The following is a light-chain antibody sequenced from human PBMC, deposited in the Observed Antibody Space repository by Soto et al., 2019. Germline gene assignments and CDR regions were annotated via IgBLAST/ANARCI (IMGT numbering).Light chain of an antibody. J-gene: IGLJ2*01. CDR3: GSYAGINNLI. Sequence: QSALTQPPSASGSPGQSVTISCTGTSSDIGGYNFVSWYQHHPGKAPKLMIYDVSKRPSGVPDRFSGSKSGNTASLTVSGLQAEDEADYYCGSYAGINNLIFGGVTKVTVL. CDR2: DVS. CDR1: SSDIGGYNF. V-gene: IGLV2-8*01.